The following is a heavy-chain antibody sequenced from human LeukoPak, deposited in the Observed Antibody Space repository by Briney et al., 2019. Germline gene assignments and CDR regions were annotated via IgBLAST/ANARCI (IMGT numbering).Heavy chain of an antibody. CDR2: IYYSGST. CDR3: ARGGYGDYVDY. J-gene: IGHJ4*02. V-gene: IGHV4-59*01. D-gene: IGHD4-17*01. CDR1: GGSISSYY. Sequence: SETLSLTCTVSGGSISSYYWSWIRRPPGKGLEWIGYIYYSGSTNYNPSLKSRVTISVDTSKNQFSLKLSSVTAADTAVYYCARGGYGDYVDYWGQGTLVTVSS.